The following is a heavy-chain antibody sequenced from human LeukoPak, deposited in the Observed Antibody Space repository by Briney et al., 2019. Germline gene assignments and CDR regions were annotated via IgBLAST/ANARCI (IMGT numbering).Heavy chain of an antibody. J-gene: IGHJ4*02. Sequence: SETLSLTCTVSGGSISSSSYYWGWIRQPPGKGLDWIGSIYYGGTAYYNPSLHSRVTMAVDTSKNQFSLKLSSVTAADTAVYYCAIESSGYPNYDYYFDYWGQGTLVTVSS. CDR1: GGSISSSSYY. V-gene: IGHV4-39*01. CDR2: IYYGGTA. D-gene: IGHD3-22*01. CDR3: AIESSGYPNYDYYFDY.